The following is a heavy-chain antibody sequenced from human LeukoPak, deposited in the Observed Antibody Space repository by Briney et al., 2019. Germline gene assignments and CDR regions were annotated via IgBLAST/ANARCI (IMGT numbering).Heavy chain of an antibody. J-gene: IGHJ6*03. CDR1: GFTFGDYP. D-gene: IGHD1-26*01. Sequence: GRSLRLSCVASGFTFGDYPMHWVRQVPGKGLELVSGINWNGGSIGYADSVKGRFTISRDNAKNSLYLQMNSLRAEDTALYYCAKDGRFSGSPYFYYMDVWGKGTTITVS. CDR3: AKDGRFSGSPYFYYMDV. CDR2: INWNGGSI. V-gene: IGHV3-9*01.